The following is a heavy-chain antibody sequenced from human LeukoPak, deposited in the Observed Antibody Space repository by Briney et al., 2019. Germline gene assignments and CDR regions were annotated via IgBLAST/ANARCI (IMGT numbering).Heavy chain of an antibody. CDR3: ARQWGYYYGSGSYYQGGAFDI. CDR2: IYHSGST. V-gene: IGHV4-38-2*01. J-gene: IGHJ3*02. Sequence: SETLSLTCAVSGYSISSGYYWGWIRQPPGKGLEWIGSIYHSGSTYYNPSLKSRVTISVDTSKNQFSLKLRSVTAADTAVYYCARQWGYYYGSGSYYQGGAFDIWGQGTMVTVSS. D-gene: IGHD3-10*01. CDR1: GYSISSGYY.